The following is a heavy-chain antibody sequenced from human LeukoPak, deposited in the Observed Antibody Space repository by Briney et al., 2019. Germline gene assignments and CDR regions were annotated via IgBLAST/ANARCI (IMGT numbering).Heavy chain of an antibody. Sequence: PGRSLRLSCVDSGSTFSNHAMHWVRQAPDKGLEWVAVISYEGSDKHYTDSVKGRFTISRDNSKKTLYLQMNSLRTEDTALYYCTREGSGRLIDYWGQGTLVTVSS. V-gene: IGHV3-30-3*01. J-gene: IGHJ4*02. D-gene: IGHD3-22*01. CDR3: TREGSGRLIDY. CDR1: GSTFSNHA. CDR2: ISYEGSDK.